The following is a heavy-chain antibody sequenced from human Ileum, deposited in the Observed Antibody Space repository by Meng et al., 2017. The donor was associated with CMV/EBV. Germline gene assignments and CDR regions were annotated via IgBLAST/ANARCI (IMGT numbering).Heavy chain of an antibody. D-gene: IGHD1-26*01. V-gene: IGHV4-39*07. CDR3: ARDLTNKWFYY. CDR2: MYFSGIA. J-gene: IGHJ4*02. Sequence: QVHVQASGPGRGKPAETHSLTCAAFGGHISSGSPSWAWFRQPPGKRLEWIGSMYFSGIADYNPSLKSRVTISLHATQKQFSLRLTSVTAADSAVYFCARDLTNKWFYYWGQGTLVTVSS. CDR1: GGHISSGSPS.